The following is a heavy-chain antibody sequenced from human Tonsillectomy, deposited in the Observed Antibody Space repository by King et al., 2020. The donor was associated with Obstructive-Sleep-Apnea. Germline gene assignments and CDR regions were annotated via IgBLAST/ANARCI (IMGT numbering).Heavy chain of an antibody. J-gene: IGHJ4*02. CDR2: VSGSGDNT. D-gene: IGHD2-8*01. V-gene: IGHV3-23*04. CDR1: GFTFNSYA. Sequence: VQLVESGGGLVQPGGSLRLSCAASGFTFNSYAMNWVRQAPGKGLEWVSGVSGSGDNTFYADSVKGRFTISRDNSKRTLYLQMNSLRAEDTAVYYYAKDSCTNGVCTYDYWGQGTLVTVSS. CDR3: AKDSCTNGVCTYDY.